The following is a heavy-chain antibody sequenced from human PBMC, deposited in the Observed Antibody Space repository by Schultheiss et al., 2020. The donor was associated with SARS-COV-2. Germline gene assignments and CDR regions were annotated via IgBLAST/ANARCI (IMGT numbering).Heavy chain of an antibody. Sequence: GGSLRLSCAASGFTFSSYSMNWVRQAPGKGLEWVAVISYDGSNKYYADSVKGRFTISRDNSKNTLYLQMNSLRAEDTAVYYCAKDYYYDSSGYLYYYYYYMDVWGKGTTVTVSS. D-gene: IGHD3-22*01. CDR2: ISYDGSNK. CDR3: AKDYYYDSSGYLYYYYYYMDV. CDR1: GFTFSSYS. J-gene: IGHJ6*03. V-gene: IGHV3-30*18.